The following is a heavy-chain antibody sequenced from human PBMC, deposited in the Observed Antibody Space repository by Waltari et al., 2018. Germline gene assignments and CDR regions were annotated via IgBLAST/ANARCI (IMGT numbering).Heavy chain of an antibody. V-gene: IGHV4-38-2*01. J-gene: IGHJ6*03. CDR1: GYSISSGYY. CDR2: IYNSGRT. Sequence: QVQLQESGPGLVKPSETLSLTCAVSGYSISSGYYWGWIRQPPGKGLEWIGSIYNSGRTYYKPSLKSRVTISVDTSKNQVSRKMSDVTAADTAVYYCARVPYSSSWQGVYYYYYMDVWGKGTTVTVSS. D-gene: IGHD6-13*01. CDR3: ARVPYSSSWQGVYYYYYMDV.